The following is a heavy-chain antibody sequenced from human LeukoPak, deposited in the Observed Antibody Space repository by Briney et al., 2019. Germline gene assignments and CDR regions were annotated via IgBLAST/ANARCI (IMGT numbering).Heavy chain of an antibody. D-gene: IGHD6-19*01. CDR1: GYTSTNYG. V-gene: IGHV1-18*01. Sequence: ASVKVSCKASGYTSTNYGISWVRQAPGQGLEWMGWISINRGNTNYAQKFQGRVSMTTDTSTSTAYMELRGLRSDDTAMYYCAKDVGITVADSFDPWGQGTLVTVSS. CDR2: ISINRGNT. CDR3: AKDVGITVADSFDP. J-gene: IGHJ5*02.